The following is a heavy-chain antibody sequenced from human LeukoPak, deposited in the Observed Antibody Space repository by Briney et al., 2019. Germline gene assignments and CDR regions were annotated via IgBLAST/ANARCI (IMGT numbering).Heavy chain of an antibody. V-gene: IGHV1-2*02. CDR1: GYTFTGYY. CDR2: INPKTGGT. Sequence: ASVKVSCKASGYTFTGYYMHWVRQAPGQGLEWMGWINPKTGGTKYAQSFQVRVTMTRDTSISTAYMELSRLRSDDTAVYYCARMYSSSHFPFDYWGQGTLVTVSS. J-gene: IGHJ4*02. D-gene: IGHD6-13*01. CDR3: ARMYSSSHFPFDY.